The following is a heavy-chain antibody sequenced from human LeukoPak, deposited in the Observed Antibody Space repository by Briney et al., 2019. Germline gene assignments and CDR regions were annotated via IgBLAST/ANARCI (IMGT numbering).Heavy chain of an antibody. CDR2: INGTAINT. V-gene: IGHV3-23*01. Sequence: PGGSLRLSCAASGFSIMNSAMNWVRQAPGKGLEWVSAINGTAINTVYADSVKGRFTISRDNSKNTLYLQMNSLRAEDTAVYYCARDLRDGSTYSDYWGQGTLVTVSS. CDR3: ARDLRDGSTYSDY. CDR1: GFSIMNSA. D-gene: IGHD5-24*01. J-gene: IGHJ4*02.